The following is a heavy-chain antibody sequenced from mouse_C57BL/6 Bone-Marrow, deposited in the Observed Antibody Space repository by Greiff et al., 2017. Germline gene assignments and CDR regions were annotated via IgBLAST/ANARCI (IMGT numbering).Heavy chain of an antibody. V-gene: IGHV5-9-1*02. Sequence: EVKLVESGEGLVKPGGSLKLSCAASGFTFSSYAMSWVRQTPEKRLEWVAYISSGGDYIYYADTVKGRFTISRDNARNTLYLQMSSLKSEDTAMYYCTRIQLRLHVSWFAYWGQGTLVTVSA. CDR1: GFTFSSYA. CDR2: ISSGGDYI. D-gene: IGHD3-2*02. CDR3: TRIQLRLHVSWFAY. J-gene: IGHJ3*01.